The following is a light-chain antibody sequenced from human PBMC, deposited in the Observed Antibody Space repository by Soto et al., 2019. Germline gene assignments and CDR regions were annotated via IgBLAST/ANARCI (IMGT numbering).Light chain of an antibody. CDR3: SSWDDRSATLV. J-gene: IGLJ2*01. CDR1: NSDVGTYNY. V-gene: IGLV2-11*01. CDR2: DVT. Sequence: QSALTQPRSVSGSPGQSVTISCTGTNSDVGTYNYVSWYQQHPGKAPKLIIYDVTKRPSGVPDRFSGSKSGNTASLIISGLQAADEAEYYCSSWDDRSATLVFGGGTKVTVL.